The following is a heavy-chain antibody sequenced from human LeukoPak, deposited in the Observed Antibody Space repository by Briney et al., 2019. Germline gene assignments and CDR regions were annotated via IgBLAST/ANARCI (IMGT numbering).Heavy chain of an antibody. CDR3: ARDLSPVVRASPMGY. Sequence: GTSLRLSCAASGFTFTSYGMHWVRQAPGKGLEWVALVTYDGYYKYYSDSVKGRFTISSDTSKNTMYLQMNSLRAEDTAVYYCARDLSPVVRASPMGYWGQGTLVTVSS. V-gene: IGHV3-30*03. CDR1: GFTFTSYG. J-gene: IGHJ4*02. CDR2: VTYDGYYK. D-gene: IGHD3-10*01.